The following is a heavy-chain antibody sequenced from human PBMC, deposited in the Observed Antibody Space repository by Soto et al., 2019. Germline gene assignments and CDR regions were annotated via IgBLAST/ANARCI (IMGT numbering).Heavy chain of an antibody. J-gene: IGHJ6*02. D-gene: IGHD4-17*01. Sequence: ASVKVSCKASGYTFIGHYLHWVRQAPGQGLEWLGWTNPSSGATNFAQKFQGRVTMTRDTSISTAYLELSRLRSDDTAIYYCAREVGTTGNYYFGMDVWGQGTTVTVS. CDR2: TNPSSGAT. CDR3: AREVGTTGNYYFGMDV. V-gene: IGHV1-2*02. CDR1: GYTFIGHY.